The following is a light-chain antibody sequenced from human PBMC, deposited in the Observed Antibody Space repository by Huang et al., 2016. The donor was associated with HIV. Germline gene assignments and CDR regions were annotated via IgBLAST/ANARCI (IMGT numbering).Light chain of an antibody. Sequence: IQMTQSPSSLSASVGDRVTITCRASQSISSYLNWYQQKPGKAPKVLIYAASSLQSGVPSRFSGSGSGTDFTLTSSSLQPEDFATYYCQQSYSTPYTFGQGTKLEIK. CDR2: AAS. CDR3: QQSYSTPYT. V-gene: IGKV1-39*01. J-gene: IGKJ2*01. CDR1: QSISSY.